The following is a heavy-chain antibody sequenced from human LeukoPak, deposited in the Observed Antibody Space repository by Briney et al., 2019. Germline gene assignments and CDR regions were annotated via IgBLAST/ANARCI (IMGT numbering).Heavy chain of an antibody. Sequence: SETLSLTCTVSGGSISSSSYYWGWIRQPPGKGLEWIGSIYYSGSTYYNPSLKSRVTISVDTSKNQFSLKLSSVTAADTAVYYCARSPRTMVRGGPDHWGQGTLVTVSS. D-gene: IGHD3-10*01. V-gene: IGHV4-39*07. CDR2: IYYSGST. CDR1: GGSISSSSYY. CDR3: ARSPRTMVRGGPDH. J-gene: IGHJ4*02.